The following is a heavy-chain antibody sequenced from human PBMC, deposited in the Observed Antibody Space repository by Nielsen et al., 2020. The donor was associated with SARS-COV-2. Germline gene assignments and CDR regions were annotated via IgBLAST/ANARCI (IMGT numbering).Heavy chain of an antibody. J-gene: IGHJ5*02. CDR1: GFTFSSYG. CDR3: ARDGGVPAAYDH. V-gene: IGHV3-33*08. D-gene: IGHD2-2*01. CDR2: IWYDGSNK. Sequence: GESLKISCAASGFTFSSYGMHWVRQAPGKGLEWVAVIWYDGSNKYYADSVKGRFTISRDNSKNTLYLQMNSLRAEDTAVYYCARDGGVPAAYDHWGQGTLVTVSS.